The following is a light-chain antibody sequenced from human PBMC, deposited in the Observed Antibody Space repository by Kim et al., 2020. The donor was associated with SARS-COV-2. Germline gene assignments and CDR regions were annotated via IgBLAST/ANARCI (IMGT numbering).Light chain of an antibody. V-gene: IGKV3-15*01. J-gene: IGKJ1*01. Sequence: VSPGERATRSGRASQSVSSSLAWYQQKPGQAPRLLIYGASSRATGIPARFSGSGSGTEFTLTISSLQSEDFAVYYCQQYNDWPPGTFGQGTKLEI. CDR2: GAS. CDR1: QSVSSS. CDR3: QQYNDWPPGT.